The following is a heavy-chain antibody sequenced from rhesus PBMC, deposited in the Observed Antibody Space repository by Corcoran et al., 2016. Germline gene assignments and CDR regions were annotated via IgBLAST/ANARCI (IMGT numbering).Heavy chain of an antibody. CDR3: AREGAAGPDYFDY. D-gene: IGHD6-13*01. J-gene: IGHJ4*01. CDR1: GFTFDDYA. V-gene: IGHV3-201*01. Sequence: EVQLVESGGGVVQPGGSLRLSCAASGFTFDDYAMHWVRQAPGKGLEWVSGISWSGGSTYYADSVKGQFTISRDNAKNSLYLQMGSLRAEDTALYYCAREGAAGPDYFDYWGQGVLVTVS. CDR2: ISWSGGST.